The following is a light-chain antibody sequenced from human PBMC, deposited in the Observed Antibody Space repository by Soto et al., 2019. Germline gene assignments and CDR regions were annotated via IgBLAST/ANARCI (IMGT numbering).Light chain of an antibody. Sequence: EIVLTQSPATLSLSPGEIATLSCRARQSVSNYLAWYQQKPSQAPMILMYDASNRVTGIPARFSGSGSGTNFTLTISSLEPEAFAVYYCQQLSNWPPTIVQWPRREIK. CDR1: QSVSNY. V-gene: IGKV3-11*01. CDR3: QQLSNWPPT. CDR2: DAS. J-gene: IGKJ5*01.